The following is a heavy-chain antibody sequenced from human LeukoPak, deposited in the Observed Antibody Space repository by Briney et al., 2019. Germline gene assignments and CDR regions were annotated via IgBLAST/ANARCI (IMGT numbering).Heavy chain of an antibody. CDR1: GGSISSSSYY. D-gene: IGHD3-3*01. CDR3: ASPYYDFWSGYISRPGNAFDI. J-gene: IGHJ3*02. CDR2: IYYSGST. V-gene: IGHV4-39*07. Sequence: PSETLSLTCTVSGGSISSSSYYWGWLRQPPGKGLEWIGSIYYSGSTYYNPSLKSRVTISVDTSKNQFSLKLSSVTAADTAVYYCASPYYDFWSGYISRPGNAFDIWGQGTMVTVSS.